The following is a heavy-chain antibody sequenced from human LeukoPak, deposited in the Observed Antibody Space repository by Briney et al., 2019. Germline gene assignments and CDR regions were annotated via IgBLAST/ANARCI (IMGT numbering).Heavy chain of an antibody. Sequence: ASVKVSCKASGYTFTGYYMHWVRQAPGQGLEWMGGIIPIFGTANYAQKFQGRVTITADKSTSTAYMELSSLRSEDTAVYYCARGTYYYDSSGYYRSPDFDYWGQGTLATVSS. CDR1: GYTFTGYY. CDR3: ARGTYYYDSSGYYRSPDFDY. V-gene: IGHV1-69*06. CDR2: IIPIFGTA. J-gene: IGHJ4*02. D-gene: IGHD3-22*01.